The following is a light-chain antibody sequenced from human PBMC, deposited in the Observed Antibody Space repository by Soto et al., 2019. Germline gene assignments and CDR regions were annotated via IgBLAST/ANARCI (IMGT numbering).Light chain of an antibody. CDR3: QQYDNDSWT. J-gene: IGKJ1*01. V-gene: IGKV1-5*03. CDR2: KAS. Sequence: DIQMTQSPSTLSASVGDRVINPCRASQSISSWLAWYQQKPGKAPNLLIYKASALKSGVPSRFSGSGSGTEFTLTISSLQPDDFATYYCQQYDNDSWTFGQGTKVEIK. CDR1: QSISSW.